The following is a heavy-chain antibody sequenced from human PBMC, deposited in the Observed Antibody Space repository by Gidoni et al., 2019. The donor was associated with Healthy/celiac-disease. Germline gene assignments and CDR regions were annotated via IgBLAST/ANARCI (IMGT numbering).Heavy chain of an antibody. D-gene: IGHD2-21*01. Sequence: QVQLVESGGGVVQPGRSLRLSCAASGFTFSRYGMHWVRQAPGKGLEWVAVIWYDGSNKYYADSVKGRFTISRDNSKNTLYLQMNSLRAEDTAVYYCARGIPGMDVWGQGTTVTVSS. CDR1: GFTFSRYG. V-gene: IGHV3-33*01. CDR2: IWYDGSNK. CDR3: ARGIPGMDV. J-gene: IGHJ6*02.